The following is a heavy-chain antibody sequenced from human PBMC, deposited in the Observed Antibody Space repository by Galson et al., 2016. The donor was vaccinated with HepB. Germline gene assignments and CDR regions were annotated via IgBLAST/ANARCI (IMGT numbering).Heavy chain of an antibody. D-gene: IGHD6-19*01. CDR2: ISANGGTT. V-gene: IGHV3-23*01. Sequence: SLRLSGAASGFTFSSFPMNWVRQAPGKGPQWVSAISANGGTTYYGDSVKGRFTISRDNSKNTVYQQMNSLRAEDTAVYYCAKDYRYSSGYDAFDIWGQGTRVTVSS. CDR3: AKDYRYSSGYDAFDI. CDR1: GFTFSSFP. J-gene: IGHJ3*02.